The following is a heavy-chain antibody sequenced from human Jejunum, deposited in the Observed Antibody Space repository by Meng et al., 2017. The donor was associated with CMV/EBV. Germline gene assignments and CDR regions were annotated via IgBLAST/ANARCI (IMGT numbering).Heavy chain of an antibody. Sequence: FVFSTFSMNWVRQAPGKGLEWVATISSSSYIYYGDSVKGRFTVSRDNAKNSLFLQMNSLRAEDTAVYYCASSPRDFWSGPSTDVWGQGTTVTVSS. J-gene: IGHJ6*02. CDR2: ISSSSYI. V-gene: IGHV3-21*01. CDR3: ASSPRDFWSGPSTDV. CDR1: FVFSTFS. D-gene: IGHD3-3*01.